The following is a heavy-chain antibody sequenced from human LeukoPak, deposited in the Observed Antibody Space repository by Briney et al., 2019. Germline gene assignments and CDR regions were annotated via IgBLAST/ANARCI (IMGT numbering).Heavy chain of an antibody. Sequence: GASVKVSCKASGYTFTSYGISWVRQAPGQGLEWMGWISAYNGNTNYAQKLQGRGTMTTDTSTSTAYMELRSLRSDDTAVYYCARVWGISPGIAVAGTFRYYFDYWGQGTLVTVSS. D-gene: IGHD6-19*01. J-gene: IGHJ4*02. V-gene: IGHV1-18*04. CDR2: ISAYNGNT. CDR1: GYTFTSYG. CDR3: ARVWGISPGIAVAGTFRYYFDY.